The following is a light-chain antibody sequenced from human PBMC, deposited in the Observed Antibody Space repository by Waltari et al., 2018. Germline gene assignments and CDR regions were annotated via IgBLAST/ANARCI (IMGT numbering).Light chain of an antibody. CDR2: GAS. Sequence: EIVLTQSPGTLSLSPGERATLSCRASKSVSSSFLAWYQQKPGQAPRRLIYGASSRASGIPDRFSGSGAGTDFTLTSSRLEPEDFAVYYCQHYGSSPTWTFGQGTKVEIK. CDR1: KSVSSSF. V-gene: IGKV3-20*01. CDR3: QHYGSSPTWT. J-gene: IGKJ1*01.